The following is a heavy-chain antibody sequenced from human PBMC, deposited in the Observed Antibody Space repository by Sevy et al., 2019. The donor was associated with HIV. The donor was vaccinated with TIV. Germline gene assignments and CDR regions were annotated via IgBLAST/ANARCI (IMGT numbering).Heavy chain of an antibody. J-gene: IGHJ4*02. Sequence: GGSLRLSCAASGFTFSYSGMHWVRQAPGQGLEWVTFIQYDGNNKYYADSVKGRFPISRDNSKNTLYLQMNSLGSDDTAVYYCAKNTAAVGTGGFDYWGQGTLVTVSS. CDR2: IQYDGNNK. D-gene: IGHD6-13*01. CDR1: GFTFSYSG. V-gene: IGHV3-30*02. CDR3: AKNTAAVGTGGFDY.